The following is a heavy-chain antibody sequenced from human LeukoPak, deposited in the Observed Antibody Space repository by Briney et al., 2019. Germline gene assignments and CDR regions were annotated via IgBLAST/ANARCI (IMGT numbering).Heavy chain of an antibody. V-gene: IGHV1-24*01. CDR3: ARDYLGFGSYYYYYGMDV. J-gene: IGHJ6*02. CDR1: GYTLTELS. D-gene: IGHD3-3*01. CDR2: FDPEDGET. Sequence: ASVKVSCKVSGYTLTELSMHWVRQAPGKGLEWMGGFDPEDGETIYAQKFQGRVTMTEDTSTDTAYMELSSLRSEDTAVYYCARDYLGFGSYYYYYGMDVWGQGTTVTVSS.